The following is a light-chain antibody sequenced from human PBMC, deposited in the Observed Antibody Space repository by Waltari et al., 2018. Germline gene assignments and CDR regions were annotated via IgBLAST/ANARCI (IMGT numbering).Light chain of an antibody. V-gene: IGLV3-19*01. J-gene: IGLJ2*01. Sequence: SSELTQDPAVSVALGQTVRITCQGDSLRSYYASWYQQKPAQTAVLVIYGKNNRPSRIPDRFSGSCSGNTASLTITGAQADEEADYYCNSRDSSGNHVVFGGGTKLTVL. CDR1: SLRSYY. CDR2: GKN. CDR3: NSRDSSGNHVV.